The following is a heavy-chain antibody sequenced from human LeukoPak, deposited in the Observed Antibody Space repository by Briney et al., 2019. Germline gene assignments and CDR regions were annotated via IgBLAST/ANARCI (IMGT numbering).Heavy chain of an antibody. V-gene: IGHV3-48*03. Sequence: GGSLRLSCAASGFTFSSYEMNWVRQAPGKGLEWVSYISSSGSTIYYADSVKGRFTISRDNDKNSVYLQMNRLRAEDTAVYYCARGVGYFAWLSDELDAFDIWGQGTMVTVSS. J-gene: IGHJ3*02. CDR3: ARGVGYFAWLSDELDAFDI. D-gene: IGHD3-9*01. CDR2: ISSSGSTI. CDR1: GFTFSSYE.